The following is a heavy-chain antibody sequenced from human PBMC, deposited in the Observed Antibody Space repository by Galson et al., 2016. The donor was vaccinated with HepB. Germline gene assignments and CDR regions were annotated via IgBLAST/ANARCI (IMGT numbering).Heavy chain of an antibody. Sequence: SLRLSCAASGFIFNSCSMNWVRQAPGKGLEWLAYISATRGTIFYADSLRGRFTVSRDNAKNLLHLQMESLRIEDTAVYFCARGRGSGSQLDLWGQGTLVTVSS. CDR1: GFIFNSCS. D-gene: IGHD1-26*01. V-gene: IGHV3-48*04. CDR2: ISATRGTI. J-gene: IGHJ5*02. CDR3: ARGRGSGSQLDL.